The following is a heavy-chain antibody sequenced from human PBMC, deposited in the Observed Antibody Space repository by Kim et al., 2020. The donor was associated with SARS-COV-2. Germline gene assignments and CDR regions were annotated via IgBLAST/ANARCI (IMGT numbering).Heavy chain of an antibody. Sequence: SETLSLTCAVSGGSISSGGYSWSWIRQPPGKGLEWIGYIYHSGSTYYNPSLKSRVTISVDRSKNQFSLKLSSVTAADTAVYYCARGPTDYGDLYYFDYWGQGTLVTVSS. CDR2: IYHSGST. V-gene: IGHV4-30-2*01. J-gene: IGHJ4*02. CDR1: GGSISSGGYS. D-gene: IGHD4-17*01. CDR3: ARGPTDYGDLYYFDY.